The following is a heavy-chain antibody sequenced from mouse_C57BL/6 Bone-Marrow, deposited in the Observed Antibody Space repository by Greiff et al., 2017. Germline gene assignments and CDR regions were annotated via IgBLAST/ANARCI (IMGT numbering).Heavy chain of an antibody. CDR2: IDPSDSYT. J-gene: IGHJ2*01. CDR3: ARELGELNFDY. V-gene: IGHV1-50*01. CDR1: GYTFTSYW. Sequence: VKLQQPGAELVKPGASVKLSCKASGYTFTSYWMQWVKQRPGQGLEWIGEIDPSDSYTNYNQKVKGKATLTVDTASSTAYMQLSSLTSEDSAVYYCARELGELNFDYWGQGTTLTVSS.